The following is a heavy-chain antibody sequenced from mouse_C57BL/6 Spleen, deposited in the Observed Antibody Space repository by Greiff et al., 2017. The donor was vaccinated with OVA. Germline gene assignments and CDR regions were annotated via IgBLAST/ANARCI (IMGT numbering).Heavy chain of an antibody. J-gene: IGHJ1*03. D-gene: IGHD1-1*01. CDR2: ISGGGGNT. CDR3: ARQDYYGSRSWYFDV. Sequence: EVQRVESGGGLVKPGGSLKLSCAASGFTFSSYTMSWVRQTPEKRLEWVATISGGGGNTYYPDSVKGRFTISRDNAKNTLYLQMSSLRSEDTALYYCARQDYYGSRSWYFDVWGTGTTVTVSS. CDR1: GFTFSSYT. V-gene: IGHV5-9*01.